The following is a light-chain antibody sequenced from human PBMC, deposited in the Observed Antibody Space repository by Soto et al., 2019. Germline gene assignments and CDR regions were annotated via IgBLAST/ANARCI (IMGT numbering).Light chain of an antibody. Sequence: EIVMTQSPATLSVSPGERATLSCRASQSVNNNLAWYQQKPGQAPRLLIYGASARATAIPARFSGSGSGTEFTLTISSLQSEDFAVYYCQQYNNWPLTFGGGTKVESK. J-gene: IGKJ4*01. CDR3: QQYNNWPLT. CDR1: QSVNNN. CDR2: GAS. V-gene: IGKV3-15*01.